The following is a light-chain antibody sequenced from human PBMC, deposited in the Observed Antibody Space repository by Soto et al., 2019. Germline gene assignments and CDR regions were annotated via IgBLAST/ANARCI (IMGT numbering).Light chain of an antibody. V-gene: IGLV2-11*01. CDR2: DVT. CDR3: CSYAATYVYV. Sequence: QSVLTQPRSVSGSPGQSVTVSCTGTSSDVGGYDFVSWYQQHPGKAPKLMIYDVTKRPSGVPDRFSGSKSGNTASLTISGLQAEDEAVYFCCSYAATYVYVFGTGTKGTVL. CDR1: SSDVGGYDF. J-gene: IGLJ1*01.